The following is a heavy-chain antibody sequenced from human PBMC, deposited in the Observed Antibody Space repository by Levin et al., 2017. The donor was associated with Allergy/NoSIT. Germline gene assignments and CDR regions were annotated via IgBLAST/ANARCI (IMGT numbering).Heavy chain of an antibody. D-gene: IGHD2-15*01. Sequence: RAVKVSCAASGFQFSLYGMHWVRQAPGKGLEWVALIVFDGNDQYYADSVKGRFTISRDNSKNTLYLQMSSLRENDTAIYYCAKRGYCSGNTCQSHDAIDVWGQGTLVIVSS. J-gene: IGHJ3*01. CDR1: GFQFSLYG. CDR2: IVFDGNDQ. CDR3: AKRGYCSGNTCQSHDAIDV. V-gene: IGHV3-30*18.